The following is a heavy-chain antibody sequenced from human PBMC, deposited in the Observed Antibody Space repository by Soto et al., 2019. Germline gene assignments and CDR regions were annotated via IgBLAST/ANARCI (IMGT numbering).Heavy chain of an antibody. CDR2: IDTSGTKI. J-gene: IGHJ4*02. CDR1: GYTFSAYY. D-gene: IGHD3-3*01. Sequence: QVQLVESGGDLVKPGGSLRLSCAASGYTFSAYYMSWIRQAPGKGLEWISYIDTSGTKIYYADSVKGRFTITRENAKNSLYLEMNILRDEDTAVYYCASHYDMWSGYLSPVDYWGQGTLVTVSS. CDR3: ASHYDMWSGYLSPVDY. V-gene: IGHV3-11*01.